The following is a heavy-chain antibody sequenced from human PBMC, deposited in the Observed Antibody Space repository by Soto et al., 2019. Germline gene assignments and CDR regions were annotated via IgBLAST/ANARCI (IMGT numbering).Heavy chain of an antibody. J-gene: IGHJ4*02. CDR2: IIPVFGTP. CDR3: ARPADYVSGFPQ. V-gene: IGHV1-69*06. D-gene: IGHD3-16*01. Sequence: QVQLVQSGAEVKKPGSSVTVSCQTSGGTFTTSTISWVRQAPGQGLEWMGGIIPVFGTPSYAQKFQGRVTMIADKSSSTAYMELRNLRSEDTAMYYCARPADYVSGFPQWGQGTLVTVSS. CDR1: GGTFTTST.